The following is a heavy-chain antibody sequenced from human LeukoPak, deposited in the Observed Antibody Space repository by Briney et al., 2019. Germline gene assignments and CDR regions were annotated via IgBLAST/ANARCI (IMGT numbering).Heavy chain of an antibody. D-gene: IGHD5-24*01. CDR2: IKQDGSEK. CDR3: ARDGVATINY. J-gene: IGHJ4*02. V-gene: IGHV3-7*01. Sequence: GGSLRLSCAASGFTFSSYSMNWVRQAPGKGLEWVANIKQDGSEKYYVDSMKGRFTISRDNAKNSVYLQMNSLRAEDTAVYYCARDGVATINYWGQGTLVTVYS. CDR1: GFTFSSYS.